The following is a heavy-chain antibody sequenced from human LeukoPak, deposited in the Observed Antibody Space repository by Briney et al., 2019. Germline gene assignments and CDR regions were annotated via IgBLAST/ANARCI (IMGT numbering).Heavy chain of an antibody. Sequence: AGSLRLSCVASGFTFSNSWMHWVRQAPGKVLPWVSRISADGTNTKYADSVKGRFTISRDNAKNTLYLQMNTLRAEDTAVYYCARDQTQAGPTTVDFWGQGTLVTVSS. V-gene: IGHV3-74*03. CDR2: ISADGTNT. J-gene: IGHJ4*02. D-gene: IGHD1-14*01. CDR1: GFTFSNSW. CDR3: ARDQTQAGPTTVDF.